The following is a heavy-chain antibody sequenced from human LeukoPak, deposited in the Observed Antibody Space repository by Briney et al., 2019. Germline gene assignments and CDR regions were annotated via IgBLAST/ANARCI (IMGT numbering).Heavy chain of an antibody. D-gene: IGHD3-3*01. J-gene: IGHJ4*02. V-gene: IGHV5-51*01. CDR2: PGDSDT. CDR3: ARLYDFWSGYYSQPFDY. Sequence: PGDSDTRYSPSFQGQVTISADKSISTAYLQWSSLKASDTAMYYCARLYDFWSGYYSQPFDYWGQGTLVTVSS.